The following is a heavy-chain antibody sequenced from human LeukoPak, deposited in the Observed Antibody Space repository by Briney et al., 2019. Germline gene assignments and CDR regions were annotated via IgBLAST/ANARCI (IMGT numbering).Heavy chain of an antibody. J-gene: IGHJ3*02. CDR2: ISYSGGT. V-gene: IGHV4-39*07. Sequence: PSETLSLTCTVSGDSITSSSFFWDWIRQPPGRGLEWIGNISYSGGTNYNPSLKSRVTISVDTSKNQFSLKLSSVTAADTAVYYCASQVVPRTGGYCSGGSCRKKRSYAFDIWGQGTMVTVSS. D-gene: IGHD2-15*01. CDR1: GDSITSSSFF. CDR3: ASQVVPRTGGYCSGGSCRKKRSYAFDI.